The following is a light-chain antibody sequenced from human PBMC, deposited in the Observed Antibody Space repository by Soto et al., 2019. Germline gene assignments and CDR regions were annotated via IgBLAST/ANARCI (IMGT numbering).Light chain of an antibody. Sequence: EIVLTQSPGTLSLSPGERATLSCRASQSVSSSIYLAWYQQKPGQAPRLLIYGASSRATGIPDRFSGSGSGTDFTLTISRLEPEDFAVYYCQPYGSALTFGGGTEVEIK. CDR1: QSVSSSIY. V-gene: IGKV3-20*01. CDR3: QPYGSALT. J-gene: IGKJ4*01. CDR2: GAS.